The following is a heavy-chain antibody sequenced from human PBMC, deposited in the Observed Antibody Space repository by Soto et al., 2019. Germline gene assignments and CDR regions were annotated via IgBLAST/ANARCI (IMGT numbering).Heavy chain of an antibody. CDR3: AKDLERYCISTSCSSMDV. CDR2: ISYDGSNK. D-gene: IGHD2-2*01. Sequence: QVQLVESGGGVVQPGRSLRLSCAASGFTFSSYGMHWVRQAPGKGLEWVAVISYDGSNKYYADSVKGRFTISRDNSKNTLYLQMNSLRAEDTAVYYCAKDLERYCISTSCSSMDVWGQGTTVTVSS. CDR1: GFTFSSYG. J-gene: IGHJ6*02. V-gene: IGHV3-30*18.